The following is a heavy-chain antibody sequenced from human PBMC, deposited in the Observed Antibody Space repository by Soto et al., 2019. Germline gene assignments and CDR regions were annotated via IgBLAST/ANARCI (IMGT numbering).Heavy chain of an antibody. Sequence: SVKVSCKASGGTFSSYAISWVRQAPGQGLEWMRGIIPIFGTANYAQKFQGRVTITADESTSTAYMELSSLRSEDTAVYYCARSSPGIAAAGTSNWFDPWGQGTLVTVSS. J-gene: IGHJ5*02. D-gene: IGHD6-13*01. V-gene: IGHV1-69*13. CDR1: GGTFSSYA. CDR3: ARSSPGIAAAGTSNWFDP. CDR2: IIPIFGTA.